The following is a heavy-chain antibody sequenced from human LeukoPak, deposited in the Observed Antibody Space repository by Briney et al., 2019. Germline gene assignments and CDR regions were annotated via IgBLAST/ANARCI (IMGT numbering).Heavy chain of an antibody. CDR2: ISGSGGST. J-gene: IGHJ4*02. CDR1: GSIFSSYA. CDR3: AKGGPQFFDY. Sequence: GGSLRLSCAVSGSIFSSYAMSWVRQAPGKGLEWVSTISGSGGSTYSTDSVKGRFTISRDNSKSTLYLQMNSLRVEDTAIYYCAKGGPQFFDYWGQGTLVTVSS. V-gene: IGHV3-23*01. D-gene: IGHD5-24*01.